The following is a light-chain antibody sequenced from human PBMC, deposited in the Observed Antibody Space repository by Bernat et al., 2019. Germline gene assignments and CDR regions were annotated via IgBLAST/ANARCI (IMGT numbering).Light chain of an antibody. J-gene: IGKJ1*01. CDR1: QSPIYSDGNTY. V-gene: IGKV2-30*01. Sequence: DVVMTQSPLSLSVTLGQSASISCRSSQSPIYSDGNTYLNWYQQRPGQSPRRLIYKVSNRDSGVPDRFSGSGSGTDFTLKISRVEAEDAGVYYCMRGTHWPWTFGQGTKVEIK. CDR3: MRGTHWPWT. CDR2: KVS.